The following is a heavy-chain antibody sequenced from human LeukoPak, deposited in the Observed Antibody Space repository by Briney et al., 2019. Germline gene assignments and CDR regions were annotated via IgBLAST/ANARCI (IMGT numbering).Heavy chain of an antibody. J-gene: IGHJ4*02. CDR1: GGTFSSYA. D-gene: IGHD6-19*01. CDR2: IIPIFGTA. V-gene: IGHV1-69*13. Sequence: SVKVSCKASGGTFSSYAISWVRQAPGQGLEWMGGIIPIFGTANYAQKFQGRVTITADESTSTAYMELSSPRSEDTAVYYCATDSSGWYQEFDYWGQGTLVTVSS. CDR3: ATDSSGWYQEFDY.